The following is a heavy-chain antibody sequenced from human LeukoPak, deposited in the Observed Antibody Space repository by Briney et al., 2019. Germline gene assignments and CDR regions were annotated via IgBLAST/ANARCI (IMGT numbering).Heavy chain of an antibody. CDR3: AKRVTSGYFDY. CDR1: GFTFSSYG. V-gene: IGHV3-30*02. Sequence: GGSLRLSCAASGFTFSSYGMHWVRQAPGKGLEWVAFIRYDGGNKYYADSVKGRFTISRDNSKNTLYVQMNSLRAEDTAVYYCAKRVTSGYFDYWGQGTLVTVSS. CDR2: IRYDGGNK. D-gene: IGHD3-22*01. J-gene: IGHJ4*02.